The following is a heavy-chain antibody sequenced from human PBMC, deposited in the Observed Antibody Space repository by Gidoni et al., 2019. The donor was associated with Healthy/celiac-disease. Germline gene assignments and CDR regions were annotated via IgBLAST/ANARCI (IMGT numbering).Heavy chain of an antibody. D-gene: IGHD2-15*01. J-gene: IGHJ5*02. Sequence: QLQLQESGPGLVKPSETLSLTCTVSGGSISSSSYYWGWIRQPPGKGLEWIGSIYYSWSTYYNPSLNSRVTISVDTSKNQFSLKLSSVTAADTAVDYCARHGCSGGSCYDGHWFDPWGQGTLVTVSS. CDR3: ARHGCSGGSCYDGHWFDP. CDR2: IYYSWST. V-gene: IGHV4-39*01. CDR1: GGSISSSSYY.